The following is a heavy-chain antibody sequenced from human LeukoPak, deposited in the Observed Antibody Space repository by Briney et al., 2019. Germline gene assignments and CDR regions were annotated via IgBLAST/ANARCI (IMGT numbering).Heavy chain of an antibody. J-gene: IGHJ6*02. CDR2: IYYSGST. V-gene: IGHV4-59*01. CDR1: GGSISSYY. Sequence: KTSETLSLTCTVSGGSISSYYWSWIRQPPGKGLEWIGYIYYSGSTNYNPSLKSRVTISVDTSKNQFSLKLSSVTAADTAVYYCARMGYYDSSGYYYYGMDVWGQGTTVTVSS. CDR3: ARMGYYDSSGYYYYGMDV. D-gene: IGHD3-22*01.